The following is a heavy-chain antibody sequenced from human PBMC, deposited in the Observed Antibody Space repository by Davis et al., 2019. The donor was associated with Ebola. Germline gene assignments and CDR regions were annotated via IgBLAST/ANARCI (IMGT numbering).Heavy chain of an antibody. CDR2: ISAYNGNT. CDR3: ARGAPYYDILTGYPRGYYFDY. V-gene: IGHV1-18*01. Sequence: ASVKVSCKASGYTFTSYGISWVRQAPGQGLEWMGWISAYNGNTNYAQKLQGRVTMTTVTSTSTAYMELRSLRSDDTAVYYCARGAPYYDILTGYPRGYYFDYWGQGTLVTVSS. D-gene: IGHD3-9*01. CDR1: GYTFTSYG. J-gene: IGHJ4*02.